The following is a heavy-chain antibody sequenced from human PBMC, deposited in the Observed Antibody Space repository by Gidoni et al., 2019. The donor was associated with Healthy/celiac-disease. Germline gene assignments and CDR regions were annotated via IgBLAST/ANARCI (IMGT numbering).Heavy chain of an antibody. V-gene: IGHV3-15*01. CDR1: GFPFSNAW. CDR3: TTVRYCSSTSCPYYYYYMDV. J-gene: IGHJ6*03. D-gene: IGHD2-2*01. CDR2: IKSKTDGGTT. Sequence: EVQLVESGGGLVKPGGSLRLSCAASGFPFSNAWMSWVRQAPGKGLEWVGRIKSKTDGGTTDDAAPVKGRFTISRDDSKNTLYLQMNSLKTEDTAVYYCTTVRYCSSTSCPYYYYYMDVWGKGTTVTVSS.